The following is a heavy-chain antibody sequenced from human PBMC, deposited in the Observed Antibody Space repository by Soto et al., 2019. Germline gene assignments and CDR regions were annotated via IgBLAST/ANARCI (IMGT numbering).Heavy chain of an antibody. CDR3: AKEYYNWNDGWFDP. CDR1: GFTFSIYS. CDR2: ISSSSSKI. V-gene: IGHV3-48*01. D-gene: IGHD1-20*01. J-gene: IGHJ5*02. Sequence: WGSLRLSCAASGFTFSIYSMNWVRQAPGKGLEWVSSISSSSSKIYYADSVKGRFTISRDNAKNSLYLQMNSLRAEDTAVYYCAKEYYNWNDGWFDPWGQGTLVTVSS.